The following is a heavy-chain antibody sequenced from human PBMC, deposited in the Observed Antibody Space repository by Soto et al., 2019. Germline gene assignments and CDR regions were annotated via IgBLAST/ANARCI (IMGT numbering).Heavy chain of an antibody. V-gene: IGHV4-39*01. J-gene: IGHJ4*02. Sequence: SGTLTLTCTVSGGSISSSSYCWGWIRQPPGKGLEWIGSIYYSGSTYYNPSLKSRVTISVDTSKNQFSLKLSSVTAADTAVYYCARAGAVILYWGQGTLVNVSS. CDR2: IYYSGST. D-gene: IGHD3-3*01. CDR3: ARAGAVILY. CDR1: GGSISSSSYC.